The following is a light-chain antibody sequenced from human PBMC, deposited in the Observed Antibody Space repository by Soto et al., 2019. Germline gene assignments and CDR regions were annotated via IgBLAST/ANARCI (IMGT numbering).Light chain of an antibody. J-gene: IGKJ1*01. CDR1: QSVSNH. V-gene: IGKV3-15*01. CDR2: GAS. Sequence: EIVMTQSPATLSVSPGERATLSCRASQSVSNHLAWYQQKPGQAPRLLIYGASTRATGIPARFSGSGSGTEFTLTISSLQSEDFAVSYCQQYDNCPPWTFGQGTKVEIK. CDR3: QQYDNCPPWT.